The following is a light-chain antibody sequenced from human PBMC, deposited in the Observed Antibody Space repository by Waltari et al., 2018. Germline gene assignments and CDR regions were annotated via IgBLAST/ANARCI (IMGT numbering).Light chain of an antibody. CDR2: YDS. V-gene: IGLV3-21*04. CDR3: QVWDSSSDHVV. Sequence: SYVLTQPPSESVAPGKTARITCGGKNIGSKSVNWYQQKPGQAPVLVIYYDSDRPSGIPERFSGTKSGNTATLTISRAEAGDEADYYCQVWDSSSDHVVFGGGTKLTVL. J-gene: IGLJ2*01. CDR1: NIGSKS.